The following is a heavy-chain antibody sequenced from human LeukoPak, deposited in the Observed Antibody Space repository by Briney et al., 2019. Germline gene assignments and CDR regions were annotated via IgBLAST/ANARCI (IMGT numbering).Heavy chain of an antibody. V-gene: IGHV4-59*01. Sequence: SETLSLTCTVSGGSISSYYWRWIRQPPGKGLEWIGYIYYSGSTNYNPSLKSRVTISVDTSKNQFSLKLSSVTAADTAVYYCARCIAVAGAFDYWGQGTLVTVSS. CDR2: IYYSGST. CDR3: ARCIAVAGAFDY. J-gene: IGHJ4*02. CDR1: GGSISSYY. D-gene: IGHD6-19*01.